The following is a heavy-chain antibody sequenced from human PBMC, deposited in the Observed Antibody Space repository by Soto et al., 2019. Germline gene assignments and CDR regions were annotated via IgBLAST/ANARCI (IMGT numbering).Heavy chain of an antibody. CDR3: ARGAGMRYYGSGSYYKKMGYYGMDV. D-gene: IGHD3-10*01. CDR2: IYYNGTT. CDR1: GGSISSPNFY. Sequence: PSETLSLTCTVSGGSISSPNFYWSWIRQHPGKGLEWIGHIYYNGTTYYNPTLKSRVSISVDTSKNQFSLKLSSVTAADTAVYYCARGAGMRYYGSGSYYKKMGYYGMDVWGQGTTVTVSS. V-gene: IGHV4-31*03. J-gene: IGHJ6*02.